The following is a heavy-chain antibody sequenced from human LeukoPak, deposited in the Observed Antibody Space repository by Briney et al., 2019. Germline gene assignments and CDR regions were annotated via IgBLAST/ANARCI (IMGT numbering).Heavy chain of an antibody. CDR1: GFTFSSYG. D-gene: IGHD3-22*01. CDR2: IRYDGSNK. J-gene: IGHJ4*02. CDR3: ARDIGSGYDY. V-gene: IGHV3-30*02. Sequence: GGSLRLSCAASGFTFSSYGMHWVRQAPGKGLEWVAFIRYDGSNKYYADSVKGRFTISRDNPKNTLYLQMNSLRSDDTAVYYCARDIGSGYDYWGQGTLVTVSS.